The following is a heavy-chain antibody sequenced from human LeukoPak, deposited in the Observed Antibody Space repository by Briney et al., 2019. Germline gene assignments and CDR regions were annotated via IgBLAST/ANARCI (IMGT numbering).Heavy chain of an antibody. V-gene: IGHV4-59*01. CDR3: ARGGLSSGWYG. D-gene: IGHD6-19*01. CDR2: SYYSGGT. Sequence: PSGTLSLTCTVSGGSISSYYWSWIRQPPGKGLEWIGYSYYSGGTNYNPSLKSRVTISLDTSKNQFSLKLNSLTAADTAVYYCARGGLSSGWYGWGQGTLVTVSS. CDR1: GGSISSYY. J-gene: IGHJ4*02.